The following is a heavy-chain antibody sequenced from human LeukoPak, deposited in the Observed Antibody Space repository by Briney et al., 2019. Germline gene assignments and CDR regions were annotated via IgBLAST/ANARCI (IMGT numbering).Heavy chain of an antibody. CDR2: VSGSGGKT. V-gene: IGHV3-23*01. J-gene: IGHJ4*02. CDR3: AKEGFDS. CDR1: GFTFSSYF. Sequence: GGSLRLSCAASGFTFSSYFMSWVRQAPGKGLEWVASVSGSGGKTYYTDSAEGRFSISRDNSKNTLYLQMNSLRAEDTAVYYCAKEGFDSWGQGTLVTVSS.